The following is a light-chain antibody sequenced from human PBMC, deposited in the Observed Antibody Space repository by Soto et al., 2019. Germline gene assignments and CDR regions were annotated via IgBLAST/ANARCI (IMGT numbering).Light chain of an antibody. Sequence: EIVLTQSPGTLSLSPGERATLSCRASQSVSSSYLAWYQQKPGQAPRLLSYGASSRGTGIPDRFSGTGSGTDFTLNISTLEPEDFAVYYCQQYGSSRITFGPGTKVHIK. CDR2: GAS. CDR3: QQYGSSRIT. J-gene: IGKJ3*01. V-gene: IGKV3-20*01. CDR1: QSVSSSY.